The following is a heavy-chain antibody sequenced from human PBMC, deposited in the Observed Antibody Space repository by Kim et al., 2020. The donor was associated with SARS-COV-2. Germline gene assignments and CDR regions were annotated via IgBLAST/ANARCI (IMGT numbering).Heavy chain of an antibody. CDR1: GGSISSYY. J-gene: IGHJ6*02. CDR3: ARVPVLWFGERVARGYYYGMDV. Sequence: SETLSLTCTVSGGSISSYYWSWIRQPPGKGLEWIGYIYYSGSTNYNPSLKSRVTISVDTSKNQFSLKLSSVTAADTAVYYCARVPVLWFGERVARGYYYGMDVWGQGTTVTVSS. D-gene: IGHD3-10*01. CDR2: IYYSGST. V-gene: IGHV4-59*13.